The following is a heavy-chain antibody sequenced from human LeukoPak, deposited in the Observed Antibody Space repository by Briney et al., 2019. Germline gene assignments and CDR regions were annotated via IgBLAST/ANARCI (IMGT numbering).Heavy chain of an antibody. CDR3: ASPRGTYIDY. CDR1: GYSISTGYF. V-gene: IGHV4-38-2*01. D-gene: IGHD3-16*01. J-gene: IGHJ4*02. CDR2: IFHTGSA. Sequence: PSETLSLTCAVSGYSISTGYFWGWIRPSPGQGLEWIGSIFHTGSASYNPSLKSRATLSVDTSKNEFSLKLTSVSAADTAIYYCASPRGTYIDYWGQGTLVIVSS.